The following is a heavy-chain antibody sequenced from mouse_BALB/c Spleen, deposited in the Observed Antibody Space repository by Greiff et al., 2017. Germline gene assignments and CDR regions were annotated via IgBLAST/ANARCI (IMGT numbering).Heavy chain of an antibody. CDR2: ISNGGGST. D-gene: IGHD2-4*01. Sequence: EVKLEESGGGLVQPGGSLKLSCAASGFTFSSYTMSWVRQTPEKRLEWVAYISNGGGSTYYPDTVKGRFTISRDNAKNTLYLQMSSLKSEDTAMYYCARHDYDAYWGQGTLVTVSA. CDR1: GFTFSSYT. J-gene: IGHJ3*01. CDR3: ARHDYDAY. V-gene: IGHV5-12-2*01.